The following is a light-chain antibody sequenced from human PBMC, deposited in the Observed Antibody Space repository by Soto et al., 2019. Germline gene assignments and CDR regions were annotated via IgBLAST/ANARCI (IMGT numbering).Light chain of an antibody. CDR2: SAS. Sequence: DIQLTQSPSFLSASVEDRVTITCRASQGISRYLAWYQQKPGKAPQLLIYSASTLQTGVPSRFSGSGSGTDFTLTISSLQPEDFATYFCQQLNTYPLTFGGGTKVDIK. J-gene: IGKJ4*01. V-gene: IGKV1-9*01. CDR1: QGISRY. CDR3: QQLNTYPLT.